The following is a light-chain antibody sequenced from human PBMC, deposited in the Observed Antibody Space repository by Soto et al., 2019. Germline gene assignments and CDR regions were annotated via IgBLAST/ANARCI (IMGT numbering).Light chain of an antibody. V-gene: IGKV3-15*01. CDR1: QSVSSN. CDR3: QQYNNWPRT. Sequence: EIVMTQSPATLSVSPGERATLSCRASQSVSSNLAWYQQKPGQAPRLLIYGASTRAPGIPARFSGSGSGTEFTLTISSLQSEDFAVYYCQQYNNWPRTFGQGTKVELK. CDR2: GAS. J-gene: IGKJ1*01.